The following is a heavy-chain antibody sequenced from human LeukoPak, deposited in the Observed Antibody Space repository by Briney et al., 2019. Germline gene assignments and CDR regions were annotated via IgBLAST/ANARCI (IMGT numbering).Heavy chain of an antibody. CDR2: INPNSGGT. CDR1: GYTFTGYY. J-gene: IGHJ4*02. CDR3: ARDRGTSWYRLLDY. Sequence: GASVKVSCKASGYTFTGYYMHWVRQAPGQGLEWMGRINPNSGGTNYAQKFQGRVTMTRDTSISTAYMELSRLRSDDAAVYYCARDRGTSWYRLLDYWGQGTLVTVSS. V-gene: IGHV1-2*06. D-gene: IGHD6-13*01.